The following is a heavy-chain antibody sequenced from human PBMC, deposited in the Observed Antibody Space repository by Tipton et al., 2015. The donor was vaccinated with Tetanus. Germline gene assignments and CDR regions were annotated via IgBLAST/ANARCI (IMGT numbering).Heavy chain of an antibody. V-gene: IGHV3-30*18. CDR2: ISYDGSNK. CDR3: AKAIWFGELFRGADY. J-gene: IGHJ4*02. D-gene: IGHD3-10*01. CDR1: GFTFSSYG. Sequence: SLRLSCAASGFTFSSYGMHWVRQAPGKGLEWVAVISYDGSNKYYADSVKGRFTISRDNSKNTLYLQMHSLRAEDTAVYYCAKAIWFGELFRGADYWGQGTLVTVSS.